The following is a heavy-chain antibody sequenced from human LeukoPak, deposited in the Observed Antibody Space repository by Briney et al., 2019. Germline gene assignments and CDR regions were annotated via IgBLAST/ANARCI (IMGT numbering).Heavy chain of an antibody. V-gene: IGHV3-21*01. CDR1: GFTFSSYS. CDR3: ARDWSAGSFDY. Sequence: GGSLRLSCAASGFTFSSYSMNWVRQAPGKGLEWVSSISSSSSYIYYADSVKGRFTISRDNAKNSPYLQMNSLRAEDTAVYYCARDWSAGSFDYWGQGTLVTVSS. J-gene: IGHJ4*02. CDR2: ISSSSSYI. D-gene: IGHD2-15*01.